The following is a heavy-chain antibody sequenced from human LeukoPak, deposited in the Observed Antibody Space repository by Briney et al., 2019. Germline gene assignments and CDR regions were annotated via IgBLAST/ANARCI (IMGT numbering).Heavy chain of an antibody. CDR1: GYTFINYG. CDR2: ISAYNDKT. D-gene: IGHD3-9*01. V-gene: IGHV1-18*01. J-gene: IGHJ3*01. CDR3: ARGADDNNAFDV. Sequence: ASVKVSCKTSGYTFINYGVTWVRQAPGQGLEWMGWISAYNDKTNYAQSLQGGVTMTTDTSTRTAYMELRSLRSDDTAVYYCARGADDNNAFDVWGRGTLVTVSS.